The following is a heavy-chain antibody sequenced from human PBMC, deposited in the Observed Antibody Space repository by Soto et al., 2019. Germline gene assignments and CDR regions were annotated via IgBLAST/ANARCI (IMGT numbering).Heavy chain of an antibody. V-gene: IGHV3-23*01. CDR3: AKGGYYYDTSGPTFEY. CDR1: GFTFSSYA. D-gene: IGHD3-22*01. CDR2: ISGSGGTA. J-gene: IGHJ4*02. Sequence: GSLRLSCAAFGFTFSSYAMSWVRQTPGKGLGWVSSISGSGGTAYYADSVKGRFTLSRDNSKNTLYLQMNSLRDEDTALYYCAKGGYYYDTSGPTFEYWGQGTLVTVSS.